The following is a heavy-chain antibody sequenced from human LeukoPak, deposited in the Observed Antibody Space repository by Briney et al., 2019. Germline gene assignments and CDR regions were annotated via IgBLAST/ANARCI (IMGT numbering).Heavy chain of an antibody. V-gene: IGHV4-59*08. J-gene: IGHJ4*02. CDR1: GGSISDYY. CDR3: ARSRASSTLVAFDC. Sequence: PSETLSLTCTVSGGSISDYYWSWIRQPPGKGLESIGYIRNRGSTNYNPSLKSRVIISLDRSNNQFSLKLNSVTAADTAVYYCARSRASSTLVAFDCWGQGTLVTVSS. D-gene: IGHD5-12*01. CDR2: IRNRGST.